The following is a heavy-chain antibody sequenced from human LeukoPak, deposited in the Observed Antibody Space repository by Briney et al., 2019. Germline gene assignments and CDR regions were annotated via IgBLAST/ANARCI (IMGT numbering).Heavy chain of an antibody. CDR3: ARSPDAGTGNDYVWGSYRMDAFDI. Sequence: SETLSLTCTVSGGSISSYYWSWIRQPPGKGREWIGYIYYSGSTNYNPSLKSRVTISVDTSKNQFSLKLSSVTAADTAVYYCARSPDAGTGNDYVWGSYRMDAFDIWGQGTMVTVSS. D-gene: IGHD3-16*02. J-gene: IGHJ3*02. CDR2: IYYSGST. V-gene: IGHV4-59*08. CDR1: GGSISSYY.